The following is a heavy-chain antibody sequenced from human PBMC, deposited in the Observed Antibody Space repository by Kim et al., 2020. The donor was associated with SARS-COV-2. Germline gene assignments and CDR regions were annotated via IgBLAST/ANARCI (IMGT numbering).Heavy chain of an antibody. D-gene: IGHD3-10*01. CDR3: AKTIDPLLWFGELSYYY. V-gene: IGHV3-30*18. CDR2: ISYDGSNK. Sequence: GGSLRLSCAASGFTFSSYGMHWVRQAPGKGLEWVAVISYDGSNKYYADSVKGRFTISRDNSKNTLYLQMNSLRAEDTAVYYCAKTIDPLLWFGELSYYY. CDR1: GFTFSSYG. J-gene: IGHJ6*01.